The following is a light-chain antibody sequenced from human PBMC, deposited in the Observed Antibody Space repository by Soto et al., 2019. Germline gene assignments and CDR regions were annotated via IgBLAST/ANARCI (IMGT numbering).Light chain of an antibody. CDR1: QVITND. CDR3: QKYNSDPPWT. J-gene: IGKJ1*01. Sequence: IQMTQSPSSLSASVGDRLSITCRASQVITNDLGWYQQKPGKAPKRLIYAAPTLQSGVPSRFSGSGTGTEFPLTISSLQLEDVATYYCQKYNSDPPWTFGQGTKVDIK. V-gene: IGKV1-17*01. CDR2: AAP.